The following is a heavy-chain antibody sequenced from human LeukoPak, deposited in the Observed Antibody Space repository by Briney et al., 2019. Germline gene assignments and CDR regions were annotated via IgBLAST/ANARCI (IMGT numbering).Heavy chain of an antibody. J-gene: IGHJ6*03. CDR3: ARPAKGAFFFYYMDV. V-gene: IGHV1-18*01. CDR1: AYSSPDYG. Sequence: ASVTVSFKASAYSSPDYGITWVRQAPGQGLEWVGWISTYNGNTNVAQKFQGRVTLTTDTSTKTTYMDLRSLTSDDTAVYYCARPAKGAFFFYYMDVWGKGTSVTVSS. CDR2: ISTYNGNT.